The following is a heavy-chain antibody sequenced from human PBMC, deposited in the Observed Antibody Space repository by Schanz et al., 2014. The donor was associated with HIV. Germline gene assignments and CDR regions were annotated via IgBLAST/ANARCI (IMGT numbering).Heavy chain of an antibody. Sequence: QVQLQESGPGLVKPSETLSLTCTVSGGSISGHYWSWIRQPAGKGLEWIGRISASGSSNYNPSLKRRLAMSIDTTKKKFSLNRSSVTAADTAVYYCASSITISGVVYAMDVWGQGTTVTVSS. J-gene: IGHJ6*02. D-gene: IGHD3-3*01. CDR1: GGSISGHY. V-gene: IGHV4-4*07. CDR2: ISASGSS. CDR3: ASSITISGVVYAMDV.